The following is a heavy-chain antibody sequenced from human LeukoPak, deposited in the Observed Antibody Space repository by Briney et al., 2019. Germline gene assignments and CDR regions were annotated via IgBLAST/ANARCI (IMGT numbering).Heavy chain of an antibody. CDR2: INHSGST. J-gene: IGHJ4*02. D-gene: IGHD6-19*01. CDR3: ARCSSGWSSVDY. Sequence: SETLSLTCTVSGGSISSYYWSWIRQPPGKGLEWIGEINHSGSTNYNPSLKSRVTISVDTSKNQFSLKLSSVTAADTAVYYCARCSSGWSSVDYWGQGTLVTVSS. CDR1: GGSISSYY. V-gene: IGHV4-34*01.